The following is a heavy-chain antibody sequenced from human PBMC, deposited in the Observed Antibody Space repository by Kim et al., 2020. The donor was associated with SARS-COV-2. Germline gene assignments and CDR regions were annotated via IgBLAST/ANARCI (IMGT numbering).Heavy chain of an antibody. V-gene: IGHV1-69*13. CDR3: ARAAAGTSDPINFDY. D-gene: IGHD6-13*01. Sequence: SVKVSCKASGGTFSSYAISWVRQAPGQGLEWMGGIIPIFGTANYAQKFQGRVTITADESTSTAYMELSSLRSEDTAVYYCARAAAGTSDPINFDYWGQGTLVTVSS. CDR1: GGTFSSYA. CDR2: IIPIFGTA. J-gene: IGHJ4*02.